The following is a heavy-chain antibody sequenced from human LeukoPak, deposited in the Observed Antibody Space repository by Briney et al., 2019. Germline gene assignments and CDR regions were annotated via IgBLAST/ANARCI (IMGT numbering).Heavy chain of an antibody. CDR2: INAGNGNT. CDR1: GYTFTSYA. Sequence: ASVKVSCKASGYTFTSYAMHWVRQAPGQRLEWMGWINAGNGNTKYSQKFQGRVTITRDTSASTAYMELSSLRSEDTAVYYCASFATLPFGDLTRGWFDPWGQGTLVTVSS. J-gene: IGHJ5*02. CDR3: ASFATLPFGDLTRGWFDP. V-gene: IGHV1-3*01. D-gene: IGHD3-10*01.